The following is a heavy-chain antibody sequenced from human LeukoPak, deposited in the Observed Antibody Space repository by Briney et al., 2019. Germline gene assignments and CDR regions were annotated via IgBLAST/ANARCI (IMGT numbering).Heavy chain of an antibody. CDR2: INHSGST. V-gene: IGHV4-34*01. Sequence: PSETLSLTCAVYGGSFSGYYWSWIRQPPGKGLEWIGEINHSGSTNYNPSLKGRVTISVDTSKNQFSLKLSSVTAADTAVYYCARCYSGSYYYYYYMDVWGKGTTVTVSS. CDR3: ARCYSGSYYYYYYMDV. D-gene: IGHD1-26*01. CDR1: GGSFSGYY. J-gene: IGHJ6*03.